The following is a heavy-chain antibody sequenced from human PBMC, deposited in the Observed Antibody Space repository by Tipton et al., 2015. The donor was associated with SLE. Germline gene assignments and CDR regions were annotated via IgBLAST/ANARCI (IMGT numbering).Heavy chain of an antibody. CDR1: GGSITSSSDY. V-gene: IGHV4-39*01. CDR3: ARRAVTTTPEGHDAFDI. D-gene: IGHD4-17*01. J-gene: IGHJ3*02. CDR2: IYYTGST. Sequence: LRLSCTVSGGSITSSSDYWGWIRQPPGKGLEWIGTIYYTGSTNSSPSLRSRLTMSIDTSKNQFSLKLSSVTAADTAVYYCARRAVTTTPEGHDAFDIWGQGTMVTVSS.